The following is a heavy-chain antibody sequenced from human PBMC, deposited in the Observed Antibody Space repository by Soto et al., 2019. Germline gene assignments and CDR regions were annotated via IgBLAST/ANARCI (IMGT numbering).Heavy chain of an antibody. J-gene: IGHJ5*02. Sequence: QVQLQESGPGLVKPSQTLSLTCTVSGGSISSDGYYWSWIRQHPGKGLEWIGYIYYSGTTYYNPSLKRRVTISVDTSKNQFSLKLSSVTAADTAVYYCAIKNGRVYNWFDPWGQGTLVTVSS. CDR2: IYYSGTT. CDR3: AIKNGRVYNWFDP. CDR1: GGSISSDGYY. V-gene: IGHV4-31*03. D-gene: IGHD2-15*01.